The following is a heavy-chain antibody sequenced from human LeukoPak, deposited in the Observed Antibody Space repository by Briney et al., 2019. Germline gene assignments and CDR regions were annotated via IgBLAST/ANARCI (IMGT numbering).Heavy chain of an antibody. D-gene: IGHD1-1*01. V-gene: IGHV3-13*01. CDR3: ARVPPRGKYYYMDV. CDR2: IGTASDT. CDR1: GFTFSSFD. J-gene: IGHJ6*03. Sequence: GGSLRLPCAASGFTFSSFDMHWVRQPTGQGLEWVSTIGTASDTYYPGSVEGRFTLSRDNAKNSLYLQMNSLTAGDTAVYYCARVPPRGKYYYMDVWGKGTTVTVSS.